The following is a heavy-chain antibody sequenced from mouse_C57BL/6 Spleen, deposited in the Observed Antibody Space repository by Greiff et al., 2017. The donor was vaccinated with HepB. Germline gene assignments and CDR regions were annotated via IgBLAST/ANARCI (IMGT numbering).Heavy chain of an antibody. Sequence: QVQLQQSGAELVKPGASVKLSCKASGYTFTSYWMQWVKQRPGQGLEWIGEIDPSDSYTNYNQKFKGKATLTVDTSSSTAYMQLSSLTSEDSAVYYCARRRHQTVYYYAMDYWGQGTSVTVSS. V-gene: IGHV1-50*01. CDR3: ARRRHQTVYYYAMDY. D-gene: IGHD6-1*01. CDR1: GYTFTSYW. J-gene: IGHJ4*01. CDR2: IDPSDSYT.